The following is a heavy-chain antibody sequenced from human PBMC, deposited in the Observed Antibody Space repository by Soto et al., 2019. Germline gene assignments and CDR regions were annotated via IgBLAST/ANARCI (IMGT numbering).Heavy chain of an antibody. V-gene: IGHV1-2*04. J-gene: IGHJ6*02. CDR2: INPNSGGT. D-gene: IGHD6-19*01. CDR3: ARDLMEAVDPPSARYYYYGMDV. CDR1: GYTFTGYY. Sequence: ASVKVSCKASGYTFTGYYMHWVRQAPGQGLEWMGWINPNSGGTNYAQKFQGWVTMTRDTSISTAYMELSRLRSDDTAVYYCARDLMEAVDPPSARYYYYGMDVWGQGTTVTVSS.